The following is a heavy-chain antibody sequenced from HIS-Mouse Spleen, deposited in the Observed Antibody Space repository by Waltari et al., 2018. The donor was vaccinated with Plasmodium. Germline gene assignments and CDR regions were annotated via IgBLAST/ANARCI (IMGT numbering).Heavy chain of an antibody. V-gene: IGHV3-30*04. CDR1: GFTFRSYA. CDR3: ARDLSSSRGPGY. Sequence: QVQLVESGGGVVQPGRSLRLSCAASGFTFRSYAMHWVRQAPGKGLGGVAVISDEGRNKYYADSVKGRFTISRDNSKNTLYLQMNSLRAEDTAVYYCARDLSSSRGPGYWGQGTLVTVSS. D-gene: IGHD3-10*01. CDR2: ISDEGRNK. J-gene: IGHJ4*02.